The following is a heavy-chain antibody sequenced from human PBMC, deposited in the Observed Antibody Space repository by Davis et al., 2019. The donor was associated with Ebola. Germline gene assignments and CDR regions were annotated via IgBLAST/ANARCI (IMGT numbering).Heavy chain of an antibody. CDR3: AASAGTVGKFDY. V-gene: IGHV1-46*01. D-gene: IGHD1-14*01. CDR1: GYTFTTYY. J-gene: IGHJ4*01. Sequence: SCNCSGYTFTTYYLHWVRQAPGQGLEWMGIINPTGGSTIYAQKFQGRVTITRDMSTSTPYLDLSNLRSEDTAVYYCAASAGTVGKFDYWGQGTLVTVSS. CDR2: INPTGGST.